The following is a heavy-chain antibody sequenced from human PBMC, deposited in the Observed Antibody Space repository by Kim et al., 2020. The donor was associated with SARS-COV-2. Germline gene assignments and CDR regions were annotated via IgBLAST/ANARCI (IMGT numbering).Heavy chain of an antibody. CDR3: ARETTVTDY. D-gene: IGHD4-17*01. Sequence: STYYNPSLKSRVTISVDTSKNQFSLKLSSVTAADTAVYYCARETTVTDYWGQGTLVTVSS. V-gene: IGHV4-31*02. CDR2: ST. J-gene: IGHJ4*02.